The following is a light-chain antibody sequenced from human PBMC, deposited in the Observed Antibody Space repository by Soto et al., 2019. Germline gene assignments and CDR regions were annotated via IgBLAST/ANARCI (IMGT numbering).Light chain of an antibody. CDR2: GAS. CDR1: QNVGSN. J-gene: IGKJ1*01. Sequence: VLTQSPTTLSVSPGERATLSCRASQNVGSNLAWYQHKPGQAPRLLISGASTRATGVPARFSGSGSETEFALTISSLQSEDFAVYFCQQYNTRPQTFGHGTKVDIK. CDR3: QQYNTRPQT. V-gene: IGKV3-15*01.